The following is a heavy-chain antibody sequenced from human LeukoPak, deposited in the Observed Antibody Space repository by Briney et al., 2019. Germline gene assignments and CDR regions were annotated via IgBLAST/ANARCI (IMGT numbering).Heavy chain of an antibody. CDR2: IKQDGSEK. Sequence: GGSLRLSCAASGFTFSSYRMSWVRQAPGKGLEWVANIKQDGSEKYYVDSVKGRFTISRDNAKNSLYLQMNSLRAEDTAVYYCARENYGSGSYGFDYWGQGTLVTVSS. CDR3: ARENYGSGSYGFDY. V-gene: IGHV3-7*01. D-gene: IGHD3-10*01. J-gene: IGHJ4*02. CDR1: GFTFSSYR.